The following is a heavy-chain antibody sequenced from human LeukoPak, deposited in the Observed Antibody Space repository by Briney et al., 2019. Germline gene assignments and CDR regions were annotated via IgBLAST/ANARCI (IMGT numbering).Heavy chain of an antibody. V-gene: IGHV1-46*01. CDR3: ARRGYSGSYYIDY. CDR1: GYTFTNYF. J-gene: IGHJ4*02. D-gene: IGHD1-26*01. CDR2: INPRGGST. Sequence: GASVTLSFKASGYTFTNYFMHWVRQAPGQGLEWMGIINPRGGSTGYAQSFQGRVIMTSDTSTSTDYMELSSLRSEDTAVYYCARRGYSGSYYIDYWGQGTLVTVSS.